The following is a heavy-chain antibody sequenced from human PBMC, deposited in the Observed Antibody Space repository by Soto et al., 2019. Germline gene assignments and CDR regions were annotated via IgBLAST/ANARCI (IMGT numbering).Heavy chain of an antibody. CDR3: EREDWYYFDY. Sequence: EVHLVESGGGLVQPGGSLRLSCAASGFSFRSSWMSWVRQAPGKGLQWVANINQDGSANYYAASVRGRFTISRDNADNSLYLQMNSLRDEDTALYYCEREDWYYFDYWVQGTLVTVSP. CDR2: INQDGSAN. J-gene: IGHJ4*02. V-gene: IGHV3-7*03. D-gene: IGHD3-9*01. CDR1: GFSFRSSW.